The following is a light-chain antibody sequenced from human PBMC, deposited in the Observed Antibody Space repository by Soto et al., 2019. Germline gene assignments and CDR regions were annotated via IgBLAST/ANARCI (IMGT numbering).Light chain of an antibody. CDR1: QSVSSSY. Sequence: EIVLTQSPGTLSLSPGERATLSCRASQSVSSSYLAWYQQKPGQAPRLLIYGASSRANGFPDRFSGSGSGTDLTVTISRLETEDFAVYYCHQYGSLYTFGQGTKLEIK. CDR2: GAS. CDR3: HQYGSLYT. V-gene: IGKV3-20*01. J-gene: IGKJ2*01.